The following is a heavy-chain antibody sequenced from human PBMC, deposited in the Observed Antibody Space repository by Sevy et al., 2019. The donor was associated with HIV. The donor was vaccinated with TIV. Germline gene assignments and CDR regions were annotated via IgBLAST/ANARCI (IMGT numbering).Heavy chain of an antibody. CDR1: GFSLSVHNVG. CDR3: AHTPDTFSTFYSYYNFRGLDV. V-gene: IGHV2-5*01. CDR2: VYWTDLK. Sequence: HINLGRSGPTLVNPTQTLTLSCAYSGFSLSVHNVGVGWIRQPPGQALEWLGVVYWTDLKKYNPSLKSRLTITKDTSNNQVVLTLAAVAPVDTATYYCAHTPDTFSTFYSYYNFRGLDVWGPGITVTVSS. J-gene: IGHJ6*02. D-gene: IGHD1-1*01.